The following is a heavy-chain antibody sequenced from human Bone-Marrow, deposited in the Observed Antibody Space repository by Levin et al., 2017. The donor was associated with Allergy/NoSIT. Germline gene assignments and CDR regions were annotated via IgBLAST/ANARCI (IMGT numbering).Heavy chain of an antibody. V-gene: IGHV3-11*05. CDR3: SRALVSTTKIIDS. CDR2: ISSRGFYT. CDR1: GFNFSDYY. Sequence: GGSLRLSCAASGFNFSDYYMTWIRQSPGKGLEWVASISSRGFYTNNADSVKGRSTISRDNAKRSLFLQMDGLRGDDPAVYFCSRALVSTTKIIDSWGQGTLVTVSS. D-gene: IGHD1-1*01. J-gene: IGHJ4*02.